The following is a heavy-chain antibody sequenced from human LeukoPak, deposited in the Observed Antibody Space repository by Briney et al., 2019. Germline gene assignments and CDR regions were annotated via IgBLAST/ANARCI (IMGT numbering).Heavy chain of an antibody. CDR1: GFRFSDFY. CDR2: IYYSGST. V-gene: IGHV4-59*12. J-gene: IGHJ4*02. CDR3: ARDGVDTAMVKRPLDY. D-gene: IGHD5-18*01. Sequence: GSLRLSCAASGFRFSDFYMSWIRQAPGKGLEWIGYIYYSGSTNYNPSLKSRVTISVDTSKNQFSLKLSSVTAADTAVYYCARDGVDTAMVKRPLDYWGQGTLVTVSS.